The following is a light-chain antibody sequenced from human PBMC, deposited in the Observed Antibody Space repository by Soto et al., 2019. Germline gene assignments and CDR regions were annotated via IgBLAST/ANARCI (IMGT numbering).Light chain of an antibody. CDR2: CAS. Sequence: DIQMTQSPASLSASVGDRVTLTCRASQSIGSYLNWYQHKPGKAPKLLIYCASNLQSGVPSRFSGSGSGTDFTLTISSLQPEDFATYYCQQSDSTPPTFGQGTRLEIK. J-gene: IGKJ5*01. CDR3: QQSDSTPPT. CDR1: QSIGSY. V-gene: IGKV1-39*01.